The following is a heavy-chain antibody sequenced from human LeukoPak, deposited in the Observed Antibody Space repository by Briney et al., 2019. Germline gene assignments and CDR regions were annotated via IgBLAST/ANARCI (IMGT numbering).Heavy chain of an antibody. J-gene: IGHJ5*02. CDR2: IYHSGST. CDR1: GYSISSGYY. D-gene: IGHD3-3*01. V-gene: IGHV4-38-2*01. CDR3: ARAYYDFWSGSNNWFDP. Sequence: PSETLSLTCAVSGYSISSGYYWGWIRQPPGKGLEWIGSIYHSGSTYYNPSLKSRVTISVDTSKNQFSLKLSSVTAADTAAYYCARAYYDFWSGSNNWFDPWGQGTLVTVSS.